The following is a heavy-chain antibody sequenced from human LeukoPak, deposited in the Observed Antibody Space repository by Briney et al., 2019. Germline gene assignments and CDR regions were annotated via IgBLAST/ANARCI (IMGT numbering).Heavy chain of an antibody. CDR3: ARVCCTNGVYDY. V-gene: IGHV1-18*01. J-gene: IGHJ4*02. D-gene: IGHD2-8*01. CDR2: ISAYNGNT. CDR1: GYTFTNYG. Sequence: ASVKVSCKASGYTFTNYGISWVRQAPGQGLEWMGWISAYNGNTNYAQKLQGRVTMTTDTSTSTVYMELSSLRSEDTAVYYCARVCCTNGVYDYWGQGTLVTVSS.